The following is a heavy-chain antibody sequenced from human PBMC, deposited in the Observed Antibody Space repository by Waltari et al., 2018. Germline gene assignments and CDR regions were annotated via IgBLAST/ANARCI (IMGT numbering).Heavy chain of an antibody. Sequence: QVQLQESGPGLVKPSETLSLTCTVSGGSISSHYWSWIRQPPGKGLAWIGYIYYSGSTNYNPSLKSRVTISVDTSKNQFSLKLSSVTAADTAVYYCARAPLSLNYYDSSGYYYAYYFDYWGQGTLVTVSS. CDR2: IYYSGST. D-gene: IGHD3-22*01. CDR1: GGSISSHY. CDR3: ARAPLSLNYYDSSGYYYAYYFDY. J-gene: IGHJ4*02. V-gene: IGHV4-59*11.